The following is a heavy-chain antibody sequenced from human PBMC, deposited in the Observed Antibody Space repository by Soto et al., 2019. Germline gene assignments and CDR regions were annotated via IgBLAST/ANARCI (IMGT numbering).Heavy chain of an antibody. CDR3: AKAECSGGSCYYRAAYYYYGMEV. D-gene: IGHD2-15*01. J-gene: IGHJ6*02. CDR2: ISYDGSNK. Sequence: GGSLRLSCAASGFTFSSYGMHWVRQAPGKGLEWVAVISYDGSNKYYADSVKGRFTISRDNSKNTLYLQMNSMRAEDTAVYYCAKAECSGGSCYYRAAYYYYGMEVWGQGTTVTVSS. V-gene: IGHV3-30*18. CDR1: GFTFSSYG.